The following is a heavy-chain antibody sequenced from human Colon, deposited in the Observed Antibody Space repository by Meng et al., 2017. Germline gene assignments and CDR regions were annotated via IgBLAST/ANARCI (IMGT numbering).Heavy chain of an antibody. CDR1: GGSISSGGYY. J-gene: IGHJ4*02. CDR3: ARTLRDYGKIDY. D-gene: IGHD4-17*01. Sequence: QVQLQESGPGRVKPSQTLSLTCTVSGGSISSGGYYWTWIRQHPGKGLEWIGYIYHSGTTYYNPSLKSRVTISVDTSENQFSLNLRSVTAADTAVYFCARTLRDYGKIDYWGQGTLVTVSS. CDR2: IYHSGTT. V-gene: IGHV4-31*03.